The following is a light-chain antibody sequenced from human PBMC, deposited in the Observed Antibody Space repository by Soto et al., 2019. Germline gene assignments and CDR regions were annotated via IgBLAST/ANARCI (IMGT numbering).Light chain of an antibody. CDR1: QSLTGR. V-gene: IGKV1-5*01. CDR3: QQYKVYPYT. J-gene: IGKJ2*01. CDR2: DVS. Sequence: DIPMTQSPSTLAASIGDTVTLTCRASQSLTGRLAWYQQKPGRPPKLLIYDVSILESGVPSRFSGSDSGTDFTLSISSLRPDDFATFYCQQYKVYPYTFGQGTRLDI.